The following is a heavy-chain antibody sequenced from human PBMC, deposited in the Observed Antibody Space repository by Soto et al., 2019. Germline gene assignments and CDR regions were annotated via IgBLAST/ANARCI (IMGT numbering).Heavy chain of an antibody. J-gene: IGHJ6*02. CDR3: ARGGGHYYYGMDV. D-gene: IGHD2-15*01. V-gene: IGHV3-53*02. Sequence: EVQLVETGGGLIQPGGSLRLSCAASGFTVSSNYMSWVHQAPGKGLEWVSVIYSGGSTYYADSVKGRFTISRDNSKNTLYLQMNSLRAEDTAVYYCARGGGHYYYGMDVWGQGTTVTVSS. CDR1: GFTVSSNY. CDR2: IYSGGST.